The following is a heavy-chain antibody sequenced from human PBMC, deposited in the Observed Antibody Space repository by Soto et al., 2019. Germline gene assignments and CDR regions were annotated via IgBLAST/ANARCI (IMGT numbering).Heavy chain of an antibody. CDR1: RFTFSDYY. Sequence: GGSLRLSCAASRFTFSDYYMSWVRQAPGKGLEWVSYISSSGTTIKYADSVRGRFTISRDNAKNSLHLQMNSLRAEDTAVYYCARDSAAFRYWGQGTLVTVSS. CDR3: ARDSAAFRY. CDR2: ISSSGTTI. V-gene: IGHV3-11*01. J-gene: IGHJ4*02. D-gene: IGHD6-13*01.